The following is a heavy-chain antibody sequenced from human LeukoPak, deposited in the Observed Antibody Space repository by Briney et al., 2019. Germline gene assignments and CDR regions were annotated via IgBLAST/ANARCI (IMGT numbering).Heavy chain of an antibody. CDR3: AREPSHYYDSSGFQDY. V-gene: IGHV1-46*01. CDR1: GYTFTSYY. Sequence: GASVKVSCKASGYTFTSYYMHWVRQAPGQGLEWMGIINPSGGSTSYAQKFQGRVTMTRDTSTSTVHMELSSLRSEDTAVYYCAREPSHYYDSSGFQDYWGQGTLVTVSS. D-gene: IGHD3-22*01. CDR2: INPSGGST. J-gene: IGHJ4*02.